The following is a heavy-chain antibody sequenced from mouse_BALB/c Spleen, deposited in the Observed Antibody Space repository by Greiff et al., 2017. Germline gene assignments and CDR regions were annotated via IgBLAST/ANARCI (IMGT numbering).Heavy chain of an antibody. D-gene: IGHD2-1*01. J-gene: IGHJ4*01. CDR2: IDPYYGGT. Sequence: EVKLQQSGPELVKPGASVKVSCKASGYAFTSYNMYWVKQSHGKSLEWIGYIDPYYGGTSYNQKFKGKATLTVDKSSSTAYMQLKSLTSENSAVYYCARGNGNYYAMDYWGQGTSVTVSS. CDR1: GYAFTSYN. CDR3: ARGNGNYYAMDY. V-gene: IGHV1S135*01.